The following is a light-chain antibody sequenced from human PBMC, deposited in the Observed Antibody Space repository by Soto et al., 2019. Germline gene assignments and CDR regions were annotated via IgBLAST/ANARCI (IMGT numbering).Light chain of an antibody. J-gene: IGKJ2*01. V-gene: IGKV2-24*01. CDR1: QSLVHRDANTY. CDR2: QIS. CDR3: MQLNKFPYT. Sequence: DCAMTQTPLSSPVTLGQPASISCRSIQSLVHRDANTYLTWLQERPGQPPRPLIYQISNRCSGVPDRFSGSGGETDFTLKISRVEAEDVGVYYCMQLNKFPYTFGQGTKLEIK.